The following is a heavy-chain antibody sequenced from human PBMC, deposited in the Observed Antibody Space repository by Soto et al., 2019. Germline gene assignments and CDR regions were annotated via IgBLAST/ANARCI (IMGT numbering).Heavy chain of an antibody. J-gene: IGHJ4*02. CDR2: ILHDETP. CDR3: AKDLFPTSGQRFFFES. V-gene: IGHV3-23*01. D-gene: IGHD2-21*01. Sequence: PVGSLRLSCAASGFTFSTYAMTWVRQAPGRGLEWVSTILHDETPFYTDSVKGRFTISRDNVRGTLYLQMNGLRVEDAALYYCAKDLFPTSGQRFFFESWGQGSLVTSPQ. CDR1: GFTFSTYA.